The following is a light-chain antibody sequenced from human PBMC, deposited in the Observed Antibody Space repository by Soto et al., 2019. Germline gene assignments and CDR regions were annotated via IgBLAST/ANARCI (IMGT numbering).Light chain of an antibody. CDR1: QSVSSY. CDR3: QQRST. CDR2: DAS. Sequence: EIVLTQSPATLSLSPGERATLSCRASQSVSSYLAWYQQKPGQAPRLLIYDASNRATGIPARFSGSGSGTDFTLTISSVEPEDFAGYYCQQRSTFGQGTKVEIK. V-gene: IGKV3-11*01. J-gene: IGKJ1*01.